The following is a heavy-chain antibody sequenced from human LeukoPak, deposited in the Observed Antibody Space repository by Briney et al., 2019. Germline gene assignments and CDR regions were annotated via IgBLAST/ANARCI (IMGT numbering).Heavy chain of an antibody. Sequence: PSRTLRLSCAASAFIFSSYVMHWVRQAPGNGLKGVAVISYDGSNKYNTDSVKGRFTISRDNSKNTLYLEMKSLRAEDTAVYYCARGVGRTRAPPLDYWGQGTLVTVSS. V-gene: IGHV3-30-3*01. J-gene: IGHJ4*02. CDR1: AFIFSSYV. D-gene: IGHD2-15*01. CDR2: ISYDGSNK. CDR3: ARGVGRTRAPPLDY.